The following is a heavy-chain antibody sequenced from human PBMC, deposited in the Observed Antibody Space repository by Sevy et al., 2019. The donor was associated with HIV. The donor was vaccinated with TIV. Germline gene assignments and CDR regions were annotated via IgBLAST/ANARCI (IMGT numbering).Heavy chain of an antibody. CDR2: VSGVVIPHTTQTT. Sequence: GGSLRLSCVASGFTFSRFGMTWVRQVPGKGLEWVSTVSGVVIPHTTQTTYYADSVKGRFTISRDNSKNTLYLQMNSLRVDDTAVYYCARDLGSGWYPLDYWGQGTLVTVSS. CDR3: ARDLGSGWYPLDY. CDR1: GFTFSRFG. V-gene: IGHV3-23*01. J-gene: IGHJ4*02. D-gene: IGHD6-19*01.